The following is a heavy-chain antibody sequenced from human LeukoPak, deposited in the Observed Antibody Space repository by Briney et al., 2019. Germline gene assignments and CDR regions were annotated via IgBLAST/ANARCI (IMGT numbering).Heavy chain of an antibody. CDR3: ASQGSDSGWFYF. J-gene: IGHJ4*02. D-gene: IGHD6-19*01. V-gene: IGHV4-59*08. CDR1: SVSMRTYY. Sequence: PSETLSLTCTVSSVSMRTYYWSWIRQPPGKGLEWIGYVSYSGNTDYNPSLKSRLTISIDTSETQFSLKLTSVTAADTAIYYCASQGSDSGWFYFWGQGTLVTVSS. CDR2: VSYSGNT.